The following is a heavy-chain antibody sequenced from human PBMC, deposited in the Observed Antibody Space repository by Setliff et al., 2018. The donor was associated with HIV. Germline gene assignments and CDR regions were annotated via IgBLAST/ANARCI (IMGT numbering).Heavy chain of an antibody. V-gene: IGHV3-23*01. CDR2: VSGSSTYI. CDR3: AKSRDYQLLHYYGVDV. D-gene: IGHD2-2*01. J-gene: IGHJ6*02. CDR1: GFTFSGYS. Sequence: PGGSLRLSCAASGFTFSGYSMTWVRQAPGKGLEWVSAVSGSSTYIYYADSVKGRFTISRDNSKNTLFLQMNSLRAEDTAVYYCAKSRDYQLLHYYGVDVWGQGTTVTVS.